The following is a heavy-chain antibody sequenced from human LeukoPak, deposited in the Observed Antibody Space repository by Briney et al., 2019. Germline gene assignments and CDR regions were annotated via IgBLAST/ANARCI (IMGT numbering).Heavy chain of an antibody. CDR1: GFTFSSYA. Sequence: GGSLRLSCAASGFTFSSYAMSWIRQAPGKGLEWVSAISGSGGSTYYADSVKGRFTISRDNSKNTLYLQMNSLRAEDTAVYYCAKDWAFGDNSDCWGQGTLVTVSS. J-gene: IGHJ4*02. CDR2: ISGSGGST. D-gene: IGHD3-10*01. CDR3: AKDWAFGDNSDC. V-gene: IGHV3-23*01.